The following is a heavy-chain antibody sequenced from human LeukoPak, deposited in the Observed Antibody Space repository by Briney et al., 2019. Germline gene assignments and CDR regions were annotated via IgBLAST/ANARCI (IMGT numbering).Heavy chain of an antibody. CDR1: GYTFTSYD. CDR2: MNPNSGNT. Sequence: EASVKVSCKASGYTFTSYDINWVRQATGQGLEWMGWMNPNSGNTGYAQKFQGRVTMTRNTSISTAYMELSSLRSEDTAEYYCAKSYGSGSYYLDYWGQGTLVTVSS. J-gene: IGHJ4*02. D-gene: IGHD3-10*01. CDR3: AKSYGSGSYYLDY. V-gene: IGHV1-8*01.